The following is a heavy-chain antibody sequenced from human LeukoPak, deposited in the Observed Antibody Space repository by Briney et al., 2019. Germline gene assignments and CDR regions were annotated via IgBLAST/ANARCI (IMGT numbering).Heavy chain of an antibody. CDR1: GYTFTSYY. CDR2: INPSGGST. J-gene: IGHJ4*02. V-gene: IGHV1-46*01. CDR3: ARDISNYDSSGYYYYFDY. Sequence: ASVKVSCKASGYTFTSYYMHWVRQAPGQGLEWMGIINPSGGSTSYAQKFQGRVTMTRDTSTSTVYMELSSLRSEDTAVYYCARDISNYDSSGYYYYFDYWGQGTLVTVSS. D-gene: IGHD3-22*01.